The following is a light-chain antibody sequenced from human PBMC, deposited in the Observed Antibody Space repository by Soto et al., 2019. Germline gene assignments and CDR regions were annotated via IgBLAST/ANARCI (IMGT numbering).Light chain of an antibody. Sequence: QSVLTQPPSASGSLGQSVTISCTGSSSDVGAYNYVSWYHQSPDKAPKLLVYQVSKRPSVVPDRFSGSKSGNTASLTVSGLRSEDEGFYYCSSYAGSLLVFGGGTQLTVL. V-gene: IGLV2-8*01. CDR3: SSYAGSLLV. CDR2: QVS. CDR1: SSDVGAYNY. J-gene: IGLJ2*01.